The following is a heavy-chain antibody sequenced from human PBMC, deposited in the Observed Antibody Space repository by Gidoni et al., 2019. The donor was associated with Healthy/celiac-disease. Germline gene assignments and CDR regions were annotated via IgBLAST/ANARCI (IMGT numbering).Heavy chain of an antibody. V-gene: IGHV4-34*01. CDR2: INHSGST. Sequence: QVQLQQWGAGLLQPSETLSLTCAVYGGSFSGYYWSWFRQPPGKGLEWIGEINHSGSTNYNPSLNSRVTISVDTSKNQFSLKLSSVTAADTAVYYCARGGVRGVPQYAVYFDYWGQGTLVTVSS. CDR1: GGSFSGYY. D-gene: IGHD3-10*02. CDR3: ARGGVRGVPQYAVYFDY. J-gene: IGHJ4*02.